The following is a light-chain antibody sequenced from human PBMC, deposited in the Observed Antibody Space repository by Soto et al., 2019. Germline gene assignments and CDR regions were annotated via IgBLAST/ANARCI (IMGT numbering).Light chain of an antibody. Sequence: EIVLTQSPGTLSLSPGDRVTLSCSASQSGSSNYLAWYQQKPGQAPRLLIYATSARATGIPDRFSGSGSGTDFNLTISRLEPEDFAMYYCQQYGDYNSPRYSFGQGTRLEI. CDR1: QSGSSNY. J-gene: IGKJ2*03. V-gene: IGKV3-20*01. CDR2: ATS. CDR3: QQYGDYNSPRYS.